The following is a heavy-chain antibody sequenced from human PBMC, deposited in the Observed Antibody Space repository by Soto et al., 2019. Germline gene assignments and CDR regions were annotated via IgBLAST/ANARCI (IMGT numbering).Heavy chain of an antibody. CDR2: IWYDGSNK. Sequence: QVQLVESGGGVVQPGRSLRLSCAASGFTFSSYGMHWVRQAPGKGLEWVAVIWYDGSNKYYADSVKGRFTISRDNSKNTLYLQMNSLRAEDTAVYYCARDLTAIVRGVIRGVGDYWGQGTLVTVSS. D-gene: IGHD3-10*01. CDR1: GFTFSSYG. J-gene: IGHJ4*02. CDR3: ARDLTAIVRGVIRGVGDY. V-gene: IGHV3-33*01.